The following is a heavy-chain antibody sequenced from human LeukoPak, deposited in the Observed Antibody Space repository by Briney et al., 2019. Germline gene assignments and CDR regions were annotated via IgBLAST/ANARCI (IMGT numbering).Heavy chain of an antibody. J-gene: IGHJ3*02. CDR2: MNPNSGNA. D-gene: IGHD2-2*02. V-gene: IGHV1-8*02. CDR1: GYTFTSYD. Sequence: ASVKVSCKASGYTFTSYDINWVRQATGQGLEWMGWMNPNSGNAGYAQKFQGRVTMTTDTSTSTAYMELRSLRSDDTAVYYCARDHRYCSSTSCYKDAFDIWGQGTVVTVSS. CDR3: ARDHRYCSSTSCYKDAFDI.